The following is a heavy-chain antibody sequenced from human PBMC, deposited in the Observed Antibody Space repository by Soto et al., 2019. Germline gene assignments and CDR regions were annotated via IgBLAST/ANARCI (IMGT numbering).Heavy chain of an antibody. V-gene: IGHV1-69*01. Sequence: QVQLVQSGNEVKETGSSVKVSCKASGDTSSHSAITWVRQAPVQGLEWVGGIIPVSGAASYAQRFQERVTIIADESTSTAYMELSSLTSDDTAVYYCATPSIPARPKGGYYYADVWGQGTTVTVSS. CDR1: GDTSSHSA. CDR3: ATPSIPARPKGGYYYADV. D-gene: IGHD6-6*01. J-gene: IGHJ6*02. CDR2: IIPVSGAA.